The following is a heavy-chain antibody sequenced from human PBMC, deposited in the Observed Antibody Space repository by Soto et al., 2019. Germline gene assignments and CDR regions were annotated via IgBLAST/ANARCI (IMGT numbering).Heavy chain of an antibody. CDR3: AKDKFDHPYYMDA. CDR2: IGRNSGTI. V-gene: IGHV3-9*01. D-gene: IGHD3-9*01. Sequence: EVQLVESGGGLVQPGRSLRLSCVASGCIFDDYAMDWVRQAPGKGLEWVSSIGRNSGTIVYADSVKGRVTISRDNAKNSRYLQMNSLRPEDTALYYGAKDKFDHPYYMDAWGKGTTVTVSS. J-gene: IGHJ6*03. CDR1: GCIFDDYA.